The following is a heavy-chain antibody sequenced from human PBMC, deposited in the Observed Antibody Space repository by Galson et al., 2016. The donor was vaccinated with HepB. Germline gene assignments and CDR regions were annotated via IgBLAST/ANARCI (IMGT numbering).Heavy chain of an antibody. CDR2: IFPRDPET. Sequence: QSGAEVKKPGESLQISCKGSGYSFSTYYIAWMRQTPGKGLEWMGFIFPRDPETRYSPSFQGQVIMSVDNSISTAYLQWSSLKASDTATYYCARHVASRSPFDYWAQGTLVTVSS. CDR1: GYSFSTYY. D-gene: IGHD2-15*01. J-gene: IGHJ4*02. CDR3: ARHVASRSPFDY. V-gene: IGHV5-51*01.